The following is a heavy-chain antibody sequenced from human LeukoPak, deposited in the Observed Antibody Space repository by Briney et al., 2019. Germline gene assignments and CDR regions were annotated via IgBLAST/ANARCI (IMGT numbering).Heavy chain of an antibody. J-gene: IGHJ4*02. V-gene: IGHV4-59*08. D-gene: IGHD2-15*01. Sequence: SETLSLTCTVSGGSISGFYWSWIRQPPGKGLEWIGYIYYSGDSNYNPSLKSRVTMSLDTSKNQLSLRLSSVTAADTAVYYCARLPFATPFDYWGRGTLVTVSS. CDR2: IYYSGDS. CDR3: ARLPFATPFDY. CDR1: GGSISGFY.